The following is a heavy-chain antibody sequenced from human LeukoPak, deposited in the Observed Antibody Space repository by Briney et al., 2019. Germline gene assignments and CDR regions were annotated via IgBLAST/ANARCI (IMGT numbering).Heavy chain of an antibody. V-gene: IGHV4-34*01. J-gene: IGHJ6*03. CDR1: GGSFSGYY. CDR3: ARVRPYYYYYMDV. CDR2: INHSGST. Sequence: PSETLSLTCAVYGGSFSGYYWSWIRQPPGKGLGWIGEINHSGSTNYNPSLKSRVTISVDTSKNQFSLKLSSVTAADTAVYYCARVRPYYYYYMDVWGKGTTVTVSS.